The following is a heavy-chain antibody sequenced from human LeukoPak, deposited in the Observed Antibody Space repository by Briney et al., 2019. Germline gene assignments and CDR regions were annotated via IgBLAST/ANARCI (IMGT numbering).Heavy chain of an antibody. J-gene: IGHJ4*02. CDR1: GGSISSSNW. Sequence: SGTLSLXCAVSGGSISSSNWWTWVRQPPGKGLEWIGEIYHSGSTNYNPSLKSRVTISVDKSKNQFSLKLSSVTAADTAVYYCALQYDSSGTFDYWGQGTLVTVSS. D-gene: IGHD3-22*01. CDR3: ALQYDSSGTFDY. V-gene: IGHV4-4*02. CDR2: IYHSGST.